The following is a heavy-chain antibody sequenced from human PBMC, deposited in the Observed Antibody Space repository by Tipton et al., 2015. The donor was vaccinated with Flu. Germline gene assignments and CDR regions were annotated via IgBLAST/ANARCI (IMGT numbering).Heavy chain of an antibody. CDR3: ASSSGTTG. CDR2: ISGSG. V-gene: IGHV3-11*01. D-gene: IGHD1-26*01. CDR1: GSSFTAYY. J-gene: IGHJ4*02. Sequence: SLRLSCAASGSSFTAYYMSWFRQAPGKGLEWVAYISGSGDTISRDNAKNSLSLQMDSLRGEDTAFYYCASSSGTTGWGQGSLVTVSS.